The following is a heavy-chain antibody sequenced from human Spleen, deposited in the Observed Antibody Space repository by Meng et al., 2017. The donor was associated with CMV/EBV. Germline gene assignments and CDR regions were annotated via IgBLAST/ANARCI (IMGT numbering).Heavy chain of an antibody. D-gene: IGHD3-3*01. V-gene: IGHV1-2*02. CDR1: GYTFAGYY. CDR2: INPKTGAT. CDR3: ARVRGIAILGVLNTNDY. Sequence: ASVKVSCKASGYTFAGYYLHWVRQAPGQGLEWMGWINPKTGATNYAQKFQGRVTITADTSMSTAYMELSSLRSEDTAVYYCARVRGIAILGVLNTNDYWGQGTLVTVSS. J-gene: IGHJ4*02.